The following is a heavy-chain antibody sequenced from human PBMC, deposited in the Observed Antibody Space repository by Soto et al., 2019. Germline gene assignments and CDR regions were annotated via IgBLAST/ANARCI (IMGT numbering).Heavy chain of an antibody. CDR3: ARESYYYDSSGSIGRYFDY. D-gene: IGHD3-22*01. CDR1: GFTFSSYS. Sequence: EVQLVESGGGLVKPGGSLRLSCAASGFTFSSYSMNWVRQAPGKGLEWVSSISSSSSYIYYADSVKGRFTISRDNAKNSLYLQMNSLRAEDTAVYYCARESYYYDSSGSIGRYFDYCGQGTLVTVSS. CDR2: ISSSSSYI. V-gene: IGHV3-21*01. J-gene: IGHJ4*02.